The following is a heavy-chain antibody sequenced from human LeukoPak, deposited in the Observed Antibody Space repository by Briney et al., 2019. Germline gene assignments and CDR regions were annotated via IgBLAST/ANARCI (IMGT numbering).Heavy chain of an antibody. V-gene: IGHV4-34*01. Sequence: PSETLSLTCAVYGGSFSGYYWSWIRQPPGKGLEWIGDINHSGSTNYNPSLKSRVTISVDTSKNQFSLKLSSVTAADTAVYYCASSNYDIVVVPAAMPDYWGQGTLVTVSS. D-gene: IGHD2-2*01. CDR3: ASSNYDIVVVPAAMPDY. J-gene: IGHJ4*02. CDR2: INHSGST. CDR1: GGSFSGYY.